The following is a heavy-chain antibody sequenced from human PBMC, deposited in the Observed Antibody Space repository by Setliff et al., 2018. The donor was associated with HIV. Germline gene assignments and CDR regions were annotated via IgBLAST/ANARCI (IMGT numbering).Heavy chain of an antibody. D-gene: IGHD1-26*01. J-gene: IGHJ3*02. CDR2: ISSSSSTI. Sequence: LRLSCAASGFTFSSYSMNWVRQAPGKRLEWVSYISSSSSTIYYADSVKGRFTISRDNAKNSLYLQMNSLRAEDTAVYYCARVGMGDAFDIWGRGTMVTVSS. CDR3: ARVGMGDAFDI. V-gene: IGHV3-48*01. CDR1: GFTFSSYS.